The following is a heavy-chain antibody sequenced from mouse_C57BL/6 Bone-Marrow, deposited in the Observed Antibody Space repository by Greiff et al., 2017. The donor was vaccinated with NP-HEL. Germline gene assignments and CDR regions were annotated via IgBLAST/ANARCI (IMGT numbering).Heavy chain of an antibody. Sequence: EVKLMESEGGLVQPGSSMKLSCTASGFTFSDYYMAWVRQVPEKGLEWVANINYDGSSTYYLDSLKSRFIISRDNAKNILYLQMSSLKSEDTATYYCARDHYYGSSVWYFDVWGTGTTVTVSS. D-gene: IGHD1-1*01. CDR3: ARDHYYGSSVWYFDV. J-gene: IGHJ1*03. CDR1: GFTFSDYY. V-gene: IGHV5-16*01. CDR2: INYDGSST.